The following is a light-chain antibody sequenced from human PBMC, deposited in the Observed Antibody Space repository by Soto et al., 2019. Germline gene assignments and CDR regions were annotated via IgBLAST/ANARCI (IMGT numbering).Light chain of an antibody. V-gene: IGKV1-39*01. Sequence: DIQMNQSPSSLSASVGDRVTITCRASQSISSYLNWYQQKPWKAPKLLIYDASNLQSGLPSRITRTVSRTDFILTSSSLHPDDFANYHRQQSYSTPYTFGQGTKLQIK. J-gene: IGKJ2*01. CDR3: QQSYSTPYT. CDR2: DAS. CDR1: QSISSY.